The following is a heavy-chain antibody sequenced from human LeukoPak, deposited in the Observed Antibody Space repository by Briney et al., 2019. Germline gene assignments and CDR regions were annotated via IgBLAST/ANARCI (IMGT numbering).Heavy chain of an antibody. CDR1: GLTFSDYY. Sequence: PGGSLRLSCAASGLTFSDYYMTWIRQAPGKGLELVSSISGTGTTIYSADSVRGRFTVFRDNARNSLFLHMNSLRAEDTAVYYCAVQITMIVVVPYFDYWGQGTLVTVSS. D-gene: IGHD3-22*01. V-gene: IGHV3-11*04. CDR3: AVQITMIVVVPYFDY. J-gene: IGHJ4*02. CDR2: ISGTGTTI.